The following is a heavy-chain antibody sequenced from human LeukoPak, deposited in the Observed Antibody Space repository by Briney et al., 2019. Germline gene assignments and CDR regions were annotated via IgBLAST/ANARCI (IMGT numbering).Heavy chain of an antibody. J-gene: IGHJ3*02. CDR3: ARDLTIPNAFDI. V-gene: IGHV1-18*01. CDR1: GYTFTNYG. CDR2: ISAYNGNT. Sequence: SVKVSCKASGYTFTNYGITWVRQAPGQVLEWMGWISAYNGNTNYAQKLQGRVTMTTDTSTSTAYMELRSLRSDDTAVYYCARDLTIPNAFDIWGQGTMVTVSS. D-gene: IGHD3-3*01.